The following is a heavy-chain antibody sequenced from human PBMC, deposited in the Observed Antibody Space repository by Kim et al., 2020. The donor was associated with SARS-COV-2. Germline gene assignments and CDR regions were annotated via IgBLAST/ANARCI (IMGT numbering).Heavy chain of an antibody. V-gene: IGHV3-23*01. D-gene: IGHD3-22*01. J-gene: IGHJ4*02. Sequence: GGSLRLSCVASGFTFSSSAMFWVRRAPGKGLEWVSEINNSGGTTYYADSVKGRFSVSRDNSKNTLYLQMNSLRAEDTAIYYCAKPGINYYYAYWGPGTLV. CDR1: GFTFSSSA. CDR2: INNSGGTT. CDR3: AKPGINYYYAY.